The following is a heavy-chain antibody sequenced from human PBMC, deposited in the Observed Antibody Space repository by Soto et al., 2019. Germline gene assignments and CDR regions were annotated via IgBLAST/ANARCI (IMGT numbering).Heavy chain of an antibody. CDR3: ARARMGANQQLVYDY. Sequence: PSETLSLTCAVYGGSFSGYYWSWIRQPPGKGLEWIGEINHSGSTNYNPSLKSRVTISVDTSKNQFSLKLSSVTAADTAVYYCARARMGANQQLVYDYWGQGTLVTVSS. V-gene: IGHV4-34*01. D-gene: IGHD6-13*01. CDR1: GGSFSGYY. CDR2: INHSGST. J-gene: IGHJ4*02.